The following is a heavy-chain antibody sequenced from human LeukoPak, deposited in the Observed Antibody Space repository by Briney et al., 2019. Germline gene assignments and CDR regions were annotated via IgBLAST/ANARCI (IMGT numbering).Heavy chain of an antibody. D-gene: IGHD1-26*01. V-gene: IGHV4-39*07. CDR1: GGSISSSGYY. J-gene: IGHJ4*02. CDR3: ARWPTD. CDR2: LYYSGST. Sequence: SETLSLTCTVSGGSISSSGYYWDWVRQPPGKGLEWIGSLYYSGSTYYNPSLKSRVTISVDTSKNQFSLKVSSVTAADTAVYYCARWPTDWGQGTLVTVSS.